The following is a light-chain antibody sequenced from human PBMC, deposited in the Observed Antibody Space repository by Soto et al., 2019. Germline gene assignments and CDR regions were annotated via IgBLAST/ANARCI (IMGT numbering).Light chain of an antibody. J-gene: IGKJ2*01. CDR3: QLYGDSPMYT. V-gene: IGKV3-20*01. CDR2: GAS. Sequence: EIVLTQSPGTPSLSPGQRATLSCRASQIVSTNYLAWYQHKPGQAPRLLIYGASTRATGIPDRFSGSGSGTDFTLTISGLESEDFAVYYCQLYGDSPMYTFGQGTKLEIK. CDR1: QIVSTNY.